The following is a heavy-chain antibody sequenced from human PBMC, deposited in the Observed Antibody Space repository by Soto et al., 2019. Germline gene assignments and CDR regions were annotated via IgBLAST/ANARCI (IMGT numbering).Heavy chain of an antibody. J-gene: IGHJ3*02. Sequence: GGSLRLSCAASGFTFSAYAMSWVRQAPGKGLQWVSGVGGSDTDKHYADSVRGRFTVSRDNSKNTLYLQMNSLRADDTAVYYYSIDSTEVNVVWDPCDMWGQWTEVIDSS. V-gene: IGHV3-23*01. D-gene: IGHD2-8*01. CDR2: VGGSDTDK. CDR1: GFTFSAYA. CDR3: SIDSTEVNVVWDPCDM.